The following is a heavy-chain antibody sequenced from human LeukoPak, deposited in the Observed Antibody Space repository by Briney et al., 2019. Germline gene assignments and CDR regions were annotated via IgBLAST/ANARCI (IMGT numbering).Heavy chain of an antibody. D-gene: IGHD2-15*01. V-gene: IGHV4-34*01. Sequence: ASETLSLTCAVYIDSFTNYYWNWIRQTPGKGLEWIGEVNDSGGTNINPSLRSRVTISVDTSKNQFSLKLSSVTAADTAVYYCARDLRVAATPPYYYYYYMDVWGKGTTVTISS. CDR2: VNDSGGT. CDR3: ARDLRVAATPPYYYYYYMDV. J-gene: IGHJ6*03. CDR1: IDSFTNYY.